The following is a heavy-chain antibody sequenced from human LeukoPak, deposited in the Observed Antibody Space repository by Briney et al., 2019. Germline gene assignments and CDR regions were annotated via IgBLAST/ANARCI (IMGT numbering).Heavy chain of an antibody. CDR3: ARARTTTVTTDFDY. CDR1: GGSFSGYY. CDR2: INHSGST. Sequence: SETLSLTCAVYGGSFSGYYWSWIRQPPGKGLEWIGEINHSGSTNYNPSLKSRVTIPVDTSKNQFSLKLSSVTAADTAVYYCARARTTTVTTDFDYWGQGTLVTVSS. D-gene: IGHD4-17*01. V-gene: IGHV4-34*01. J-gene: IGHJ4*02.